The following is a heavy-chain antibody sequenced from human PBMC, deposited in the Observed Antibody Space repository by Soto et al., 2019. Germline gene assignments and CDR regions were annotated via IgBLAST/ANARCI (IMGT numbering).Heavy chain of an antibody. CDR1: GYTFSNYG. V-gene: IGHV1-18*01. J-gene: IGHJ6*02. Sequence: QVQLVQSGAEVRKPGASVKVSCKASGYTFSNYGLSWVRQAPGQGLEWMGWISDYNGNTHYAQKLQGRLIMTTDTSMRTAYVELRSLTSDATAVYFCAREGYYSGSGTYSPHRYYGMDVWGQGTTVTVSS. CDR2: ISDYNGNT. D-gene: IGHD3-10*01. CDR3: AREGYYSGSGTYSPHRYYGMDV.